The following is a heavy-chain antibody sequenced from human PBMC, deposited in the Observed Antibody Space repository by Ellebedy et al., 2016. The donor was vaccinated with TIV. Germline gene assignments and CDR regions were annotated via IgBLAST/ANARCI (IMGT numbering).Heavy chain of an antibody. CDR1: GFTFSNYA. J-gene: IGHJ4*02. D-gene: IGHD1-14*01. CDR2: FGISGDTT. V-gene: IGHV3-23*01. CDR3: ARGKSGTYIHHAFDY. Sequence: PGGSLRLSCAASGFTFSNYAMSWVRQAPGKGLEWVSGFGISGDTTYYVDSVKGRFTISRDNSKNTLYLQMNSQRVEDKAIYYCARGKSGTYIHHAFDYWGQGTLVTGSS.